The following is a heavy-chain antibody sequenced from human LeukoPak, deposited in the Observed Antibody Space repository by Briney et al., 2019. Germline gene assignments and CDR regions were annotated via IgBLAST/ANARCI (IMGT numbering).Heavy chain of an antibody. CDR3: VSPRGFSYGYFDY. D-gene: IGHD5-18*01. V-gene: IGHV4-39*01. CDR2: IYYSKNT. CDR1: GCSISSSSAY. Sequence: SETLSLTCTASGCSISSSSAYWGWIPQPPGKGLEWIRSIYYSKNTYYNPSLKSRITISADTSKNQFSLTLGSVSATDTAVYYCVSPRGFSYGYFDYWGQGTLVTVSS. J-gene: IGHJ4*02.